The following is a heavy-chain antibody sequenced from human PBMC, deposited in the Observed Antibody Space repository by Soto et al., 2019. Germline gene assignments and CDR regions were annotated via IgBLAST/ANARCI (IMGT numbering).Heavy chain of an antibody. J-gene: IGHJ4*02. V-gene: IGHV1-8*01. CDR2: MNPKSGNT. CDR1: GYSINSYD. CDR3: ARGLVDSGGNCFDS. Sequence: ASVKVSCKASGYSINSYDMNWVRQATGQGLEWMGWMNPKSGNTGFAEKFQGRVKMTWNTSTGTVYLEISSLRPEDTAVYYCARGLVDSGGNCFDSWGQGTQVTVS. D-gene: IGHD4-17*01.